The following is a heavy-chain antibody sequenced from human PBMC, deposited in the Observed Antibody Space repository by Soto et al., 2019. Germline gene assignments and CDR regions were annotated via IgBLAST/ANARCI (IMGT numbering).Heavy chain of an antibody. CDR2: INPSGGST. D-gene: IGHD5-12*01. V-gene: IGHV1-46*01. CDR3: ASSTGLIVATNPAAGMDV. Sequence: GASVKVSCKASGYTFTSYCMHWVRQAPGQGLEWMGIINPSGGSTSYAQKFQGRVTMTRDTSTSTVYMELSSLRSEDTAVYYCASSTGLIVATNPAAGMDVWGQGTTVTVSS. CDR1: GYTFTSYC. J-gene: IGHJ6*02.